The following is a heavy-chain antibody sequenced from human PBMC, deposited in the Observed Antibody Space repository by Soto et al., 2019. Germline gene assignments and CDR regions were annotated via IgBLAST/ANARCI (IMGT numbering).Heavy chain of an antibody. CDR2: ISGSGGST. J-gene: IGHJ1*01. Sequence: GGSLRLSCAASGFTFSSYAMSWVRQAPGKGLEWVSAISGSGGSTYYADSVKGRFTISRDNSKNTLYLQMNSLRAEDTAVYYCAKDPHRSSWYAEYFQHWGQGTLVTVSS. V-gene: IGHV3-23*01. D-gene: IGHD6-13*01. CDR1: GFTFSSYA. CDR3: AKDPHRSSWYAEYFQH.